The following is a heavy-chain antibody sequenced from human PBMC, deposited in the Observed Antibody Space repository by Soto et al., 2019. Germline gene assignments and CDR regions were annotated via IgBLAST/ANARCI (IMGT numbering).Heavy chain of an antibody. Sequence: EVQLVESGGGLVQPGGSLRLSCAASGFTFSSYSMNWVRQAPGKGLEWVSYISSSSSTIYYADSVKGRFTISRDNAKNSLQLQMHSLRDEDTAVYYCARLRWTPALWGQGTLVTVSS. V-gene: IGHV3-48*02. J-gene: IGHJ4*02. D-gene: IGHD4-17*01. CDR2: ISSSSSTI. CDR1: GFTFSSYS. CDR3: ARLRWTPAL.